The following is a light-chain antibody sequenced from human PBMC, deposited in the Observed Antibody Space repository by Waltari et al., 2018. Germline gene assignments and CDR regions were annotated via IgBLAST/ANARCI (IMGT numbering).Light chain of an antibody. CDR2: KAS. J-gene: IGKJ1*01. CDR1: QSISNW. Sequence: IQVTQSPSTLSASVGDRVTITCRATQSISNWLAWYQKKPGKAPKLLIYKASTLESEVPSMFSGSGSGTEFTLTISSLQPDDFATYFCQQYNNYTPKTFGQGTKVDIK. V-gene: IGKV1-5*01. CDR3: QQYNNYTPKT.